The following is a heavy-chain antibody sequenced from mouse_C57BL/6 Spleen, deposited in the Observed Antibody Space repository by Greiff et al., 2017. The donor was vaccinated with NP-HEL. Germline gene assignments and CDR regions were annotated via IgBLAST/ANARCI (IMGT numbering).Heavy chain of an antibody. CDR3: ARGGANWDEYFDV. D-gene: IGHD4-1*02. Sequence: EVMLVESGGGLVKPGGSLKLSCAASGFTFSDYGMHWVRQAPEKGLEWVAYISSGSSTIYYADTVTGRFTLSRDNAKNTLFLQRTSLRSEETAMYYCARGGANWDEYFDVWGTGTTVTVSS. CDR2: ISSGSSTI. J-gene: IGHJ1*03. CDR1: GFTFSDYG. V-gene: IGHV5-17*01.